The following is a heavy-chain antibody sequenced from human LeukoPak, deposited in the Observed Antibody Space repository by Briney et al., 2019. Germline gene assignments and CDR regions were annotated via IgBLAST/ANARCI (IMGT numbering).Heavy chain of an antibody. V-gene: IGHV4-4*07. CDR3: ARDPRASWGIPMDV. Sequence: SETLSLTCTVSGGSISSYYWSWIRQPAGKGLEWIGRIYTSGSTNYNPSLKSRVTMSVDTSKNLFSLKLSSVTAADTAVYYCARDPRASWGIPMDVWGQGTTVTVSS. D-gene: IGHD2-21*01. J-gene: IGHJ6*02. CDR1: GGSISSYY. CDR2: IYTSGST.